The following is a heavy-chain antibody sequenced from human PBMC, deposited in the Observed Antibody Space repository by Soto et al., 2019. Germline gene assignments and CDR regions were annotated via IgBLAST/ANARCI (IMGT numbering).Heavy chain of an antibody. V-gene: IGHV1-69*01. CDR1: GGTFSSYA. J-gene: IGHJ6*02. CDR2: IIPIFGTA. Sequence: SVKVSCKASGGTFSSYAISWVRQAPGQGLEWMGGIIPIFGTANYAQKFQGRVTFTADESTSTAYMELSSLRSEDTAVYYCARVDLYYDILTGYRSYYYYGMDVWGQGTTVTVSS. CDR3: ARVDLYYDILTGYRSYYYYGMDV. D-gene: IGHD3-9*01.